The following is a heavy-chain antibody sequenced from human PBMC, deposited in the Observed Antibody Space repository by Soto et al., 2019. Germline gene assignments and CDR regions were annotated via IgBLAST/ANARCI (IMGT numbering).Heavy chain of an antibody. V-gene: IGHV4-4*02. J-gene: IGHJ5*02. CDR1: GGSISSSNW. CDR3: ARVWQQLEGDWFDP. D-gene: IGHD6-13*01. CDR2: IYHSGST. Sequence: PSETLSLTCAVSGGSISSSNWWSWVRQPPGKGLEWIGEIYHSGSTNYNPSLKSRVTISVDKSKNQFSLKLSSVTAADTAVYYCARVWQQLEGDWFDPWGQGTLVTVS.